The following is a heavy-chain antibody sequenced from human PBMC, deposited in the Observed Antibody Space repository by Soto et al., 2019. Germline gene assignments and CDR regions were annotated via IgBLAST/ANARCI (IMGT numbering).Heavy chain of an antibody. CDR3: ARGVAARPASLGMDA. CDR2: TQYSVIT. J-gene: IGHJ6*02. V-gene: IGHV4-30-4*01. D-gene: IGHD6-6*01. CDR1: GVSISNDDYY. Sequence: SETLSLTCTVSGVSISNDDYYWTWIRQPPGKGLEWIGNTQYSVITNYNPSLKSRLTISVDTSKNQFSLKLGSVTAADTAVYYCARGVAARPASLGMDAWGQGTMLTVSS.